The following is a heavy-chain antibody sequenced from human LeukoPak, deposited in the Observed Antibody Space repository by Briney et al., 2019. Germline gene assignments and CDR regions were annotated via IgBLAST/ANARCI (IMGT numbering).Heavy chain of an antibody. CDR2: IYSSGST. D-gene: IGHD6-6*01. CDR1: GGSLSSGTYY. CDR3: ARNIPSRSSGLGMDV. V-gene: IGHV4-61*02. Sequence: PSETLSLTCTVSGGSLSSGTYYWSWIRQPAGKGLEWIGRIYSSGSTNYNPSLQSRVTISVDTSKNQFSLKLSSVTAADTAVYYCARNIPSRSSGLGMDVWGKGTTVTVSS. J-gene: IGHJ6*03.